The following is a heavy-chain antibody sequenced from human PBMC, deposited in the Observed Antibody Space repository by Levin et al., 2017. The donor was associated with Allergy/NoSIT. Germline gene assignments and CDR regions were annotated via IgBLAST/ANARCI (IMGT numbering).Heavy chain of an antibody. Sequence: RTGGSLRLSCVVSSDAITTNNHWWSWVRQPPGKGLEWIGEIHHSGSTNYNASLKSRVTMSVDTSKNQFSLNLSSVTAADTAVFFCAGGYNYRWVYWGQGTLVTVSS. CDR2: IHHSGST. D-gene: IGHD5-24*01. CDR3: AGGYNYRWVY. CDR1: SDAITTNNHW. J-gene: IGHJ4*02. V-gene: IGHV4-4*01.